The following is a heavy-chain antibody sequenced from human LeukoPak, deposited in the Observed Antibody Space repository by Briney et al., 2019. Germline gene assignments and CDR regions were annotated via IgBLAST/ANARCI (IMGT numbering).Heavy chain of an antibody. CDR2: TSHDGGP. J-gene: IGHJ4*02. CDR3: AKHGGRYFDA. V-gene: IGHV4-4*02. Sequence: SETLSLTCAVSGGSITTNTWWTWVRQPPGKGLEWIGQTSHDGGPDSTPSLKSRVTISVDKPKNQVSLKLNSVTAADSAVYYCAKHGGRYFDAWGQGTLVTVSS. D-gene: IGHD4-23*01. CDR1: GGSITTNTW.